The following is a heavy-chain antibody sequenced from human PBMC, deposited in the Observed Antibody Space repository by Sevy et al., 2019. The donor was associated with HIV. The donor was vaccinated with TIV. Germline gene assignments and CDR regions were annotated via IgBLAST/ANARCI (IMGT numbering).Heavy chain of an antibody. CDR3: ARGLPLQWLVHGMDV. D-gene: IGHD6-19*01. CDR2: IRYDGSNK. CDR1: GFTFSSYG. Sequence: GGSLRLSCAASGFTFSSYGMHWVRQAPGKGLEWVAFIRYDGSNKYYADSVKGRFTISRDNSKNTLYLQMNSLRAEDTDVYYCARGLPLQWLVHGMDVWGQGTTVTVSS. J-gene: IGHJ6*02. V-gene: IGHV3-30*02.